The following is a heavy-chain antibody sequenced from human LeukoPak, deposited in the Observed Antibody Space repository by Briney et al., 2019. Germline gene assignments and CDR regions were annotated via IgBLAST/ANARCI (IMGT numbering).Heavy chain of an antibody. J-gene: IGHJ4*02. D-gene: IGHD5-18*01. CDR2: IHPKSGDT. V-gene: IGHV1-2*02. CDR1: GYTFTGYY. CDR3: SRGSGISYGGIDY. Sequence: SVKVSCKASGYTFTGYYLHWVRQAPGQGLEWMGWIHPKSGDTKYAQKFLGRVTLTRDTSTTIVYMELKWLTSDDTAVYYCSRGSGISYGGIDYWGQGTLVTVSS.